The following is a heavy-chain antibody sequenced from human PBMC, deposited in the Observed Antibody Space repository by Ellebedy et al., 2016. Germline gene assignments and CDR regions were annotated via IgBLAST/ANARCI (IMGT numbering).Heavy chain of an antibody. CDR3: ARVRVNVASGKNWFDP. D-gene: IGHD3-10*01. CDR1: GYTFTSYD. V-gene: IGHV1-8*01. J-gene: IGHJ5*02. CDR2: LNPNSGNT. Sequence: ASVKVSCXASGYTFTSYDINWVRQATGQGLEWMGWLNPNSGNTGYAQKFQGRVTMTRNTSISTAYMELSSLRSEDTAVYYCARVRVNVASGKNWFDPWGQGTLVTVSS.